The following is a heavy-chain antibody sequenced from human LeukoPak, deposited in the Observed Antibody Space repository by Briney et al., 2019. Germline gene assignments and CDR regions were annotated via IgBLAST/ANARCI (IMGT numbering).Heavy chain of an antibody. CDR3: AREPMITMVRGAIEHDAFDI. D-gene: IGHD3-10*01. CDR1: GFTFSSYS. V-gene: IGHV3-48*01. J-gene: IGHJ3*02. Sequence: PGGSLRLSCAASGFTFSSYSMNWVRQAPGKGLEWVSYISSSSSTIYYADSVKGRFTISRDNAKNSLYPQMNSLRAEDTAVYYCAREPMITMVRGAIEHDAFDIWGQGTMVTVSS. CDR2: ISSSSSTI.